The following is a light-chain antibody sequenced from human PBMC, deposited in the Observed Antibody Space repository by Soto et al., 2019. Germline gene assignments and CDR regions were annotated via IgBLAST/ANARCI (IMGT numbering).Light chain of an antibody. CDR1: QSISGA. V-gene: IGKV3-15*01. CDR3: QQYNNWPWT. CDR2: GAS. Sequence: EIVMTQSPATLSVSPGGRATLSCRASQSISGALAWYQQKPGQAPRLLIYGASTRATSFPARFSGSGSGTDFTLTISSMQSEDFAVYYCQQYNNWPWTFGQGTKVDIK. J-gene: IGKJ1*01.